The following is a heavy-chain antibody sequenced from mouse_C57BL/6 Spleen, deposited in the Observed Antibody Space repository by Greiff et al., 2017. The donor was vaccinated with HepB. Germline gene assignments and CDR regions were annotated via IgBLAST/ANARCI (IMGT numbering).Heavy chain of an antibody. CDR3: ARRSGYEAMDY. D-gene: IGHD3-2*02. CDR2: IYPGDGDT. CDR1: GYAFSSSW. Sequence: VQLQQSGPELVKPGASVKISCKASGYAFSSSWMNWVKQRPGKGLEWIRRIYPGDGDTNYNGKFKGKATLTADKSSSTAYMQLSSLTSEDSAVYFCARRSGYEAMDYWGQGTSVTVSS. J-gene: IGHJ4*01. V-gene: IGHV1-82*01.